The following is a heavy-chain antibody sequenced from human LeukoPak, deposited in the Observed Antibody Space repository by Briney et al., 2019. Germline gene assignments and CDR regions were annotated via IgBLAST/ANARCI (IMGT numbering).Heavy chain of an antibody. CDR1: GFTFSSYG. J-gene: IGHJ5*02. CDR2: ISGSGGST. Sequence: GGTLRLSCAASGFTFSSYGMSWVRQAPGKGLEWVSAISGSGGSTYYADSVKGRFTISRDNSKNTLYLQMNSPRAEDTAVYYCAKDRAKTNWFDPWGQGTLVTVSS. CDR3: AKDRAKTNWFDP. V-gene: IGHV3-23*01.